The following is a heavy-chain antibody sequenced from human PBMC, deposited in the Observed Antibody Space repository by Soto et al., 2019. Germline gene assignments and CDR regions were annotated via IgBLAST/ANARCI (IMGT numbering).Heavy chain of an antibody. J-gene: IGHJ4*02. Sequence: SVTVSCQASGGTFSSYAISWVRQAPGQGLEWMGGIIPKFGTTNYAQKSQGRVTITADESTSTAYMAVSSLRSEDTAVYYCATRSGYSSSLYYFDYWGQGTLVTVSS. CDR2: IIPKFGTT. D-gene: IGHD6-6*01. CDR3: ATRSGYSSSLYYFDY. CDR1: GGTFSSYA. V-gene: IGHV1-69*13.